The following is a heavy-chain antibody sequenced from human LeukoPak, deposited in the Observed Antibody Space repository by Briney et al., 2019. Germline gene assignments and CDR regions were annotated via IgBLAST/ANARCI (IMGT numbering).Heavy chain of an antibody. Sequence: GGSLRLSCTASGFTFSNHWMSWVRQAPGKGLEWVANIKQDGSEKYYVDSVKGRFTISRDNSKNTLYLQMNSLRAEDTAVYYCAKGHSSLPGLDAFDIWGQGTMVTVSS. V-gene: IGHV3-7*03. D-gene: IGHD6-6*01. CDR1: GFTFSNHW. CDR2: IKQDGSEK. CDR3: AKGHSSLPGLDAFDI. J-gene: IGHJ3*02.